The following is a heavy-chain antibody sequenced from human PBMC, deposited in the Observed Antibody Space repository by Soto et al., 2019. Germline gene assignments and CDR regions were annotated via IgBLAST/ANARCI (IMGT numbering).Heavy chain of an antibody. CDR2: ISGTGDGT. V-gene: IGHV3-23*01. D-gene: IGHD5-18*01. CDR1: GFTFLTFA. Sequence: PGGSLRLSCAASGFTFLTFAFIFFRQAPWKGLEWVSAISGTGDGTDYADSVKGRFTVSRDNFKNTLYLQMNSLRAEDTAVYYCAGPGYSSQDYWGQGTLVTVSS. J-gene: IGHJ4*02. CDR3: AGPGYSSQDY.